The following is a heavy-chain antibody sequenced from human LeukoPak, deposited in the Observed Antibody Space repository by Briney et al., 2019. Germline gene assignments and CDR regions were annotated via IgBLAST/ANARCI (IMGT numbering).Heavy chain of an antibody. J-gene: IGHJ4*02. CDR3: ARDRVSMVRGVTALDY. V-gene: IGHV3-21*01. D-gene: IGHD3-10*01. CDR2: ISMSSSYI. Sequence: GGSLRLSCAASGFTFSSFGMNWVRQAPGEGLEWVSSISMSSSYIYYADSVKGRFTISRDNAKNSLYLQMNSLRAEDTAVYYCARDRVSMVRGVTALDYWGQGTLVTVSS. CDR1: GFTFSSFG.